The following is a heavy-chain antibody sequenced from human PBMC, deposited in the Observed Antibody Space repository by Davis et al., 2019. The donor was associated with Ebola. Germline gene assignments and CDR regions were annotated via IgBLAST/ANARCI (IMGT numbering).Heavy chain of an antibody. V-gene: IGHV3-48*03. CDR2: ISGSATST. D-gene: IGHD5-12*01. J-gene: IGHJ4*02. CDR1: GFTFYRYE. CDR3: ARELAMMAHGQVYFDY. Sequence: GGSLRLSCAASGFTFYRYEMNWVRQAPGKGLEWVSYISGSATSTFYADSVKGRFSISRDNSKNTLYLQMNSLRAEDTAVYYCARELAMMAHGQVYFDYWGQGTLVTVSS.